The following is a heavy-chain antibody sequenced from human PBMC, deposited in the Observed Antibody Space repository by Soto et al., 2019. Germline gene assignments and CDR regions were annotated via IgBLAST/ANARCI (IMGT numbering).Heavy chain of an antibody. Sequence: GGSLRLSCSASGFTFSNYAMHWVRQAPGKGLEYVSTITTNGRRTYSGQSMKCRFIISRDNARNTLHLQMTSPRTEDTPVYYCVADIVLILYAPPIEPWGEGTQVTV. CDR2: ITTNGRRT. V-gene: IGHV3-64D*06. D-gene: IGHD2-8*01. CDR1: GFTFSNYA. CDR3: VADIVLILYAPPIEP. J-gene: IGHJ5*02.